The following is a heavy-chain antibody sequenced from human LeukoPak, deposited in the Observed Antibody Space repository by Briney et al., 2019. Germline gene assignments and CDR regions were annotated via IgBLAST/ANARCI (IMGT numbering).Heavy chain of an antibody. J-gene: IGHJ4*02. D-gene: IGHD6-6*01. V-gene: IGHV4-34*01. CDR2: INHSGST. Sequence: SETLSLSCAVYGGSFSGYYWSWIRQPPGKGLEWLGEINHSGSTNHNPSLKSRVTISVDTSKNQFSLKLSSVTAADTAVYYCARQADDSSSSLVYFDYWGQGTLVTVSS. CDR3: ARQADDSSSSLVYFDY. CDR1: GGSFSGYY.